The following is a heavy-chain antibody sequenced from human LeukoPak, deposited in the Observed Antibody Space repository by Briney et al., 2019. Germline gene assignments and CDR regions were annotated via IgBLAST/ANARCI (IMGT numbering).Heavy chain of an antibody. Sequence: GGSLRLSCAASGFTFSSYEMNWVRQAPGKGLVWVSRISSDGSRITYVDSVKGRFTISRDNAKKTLDLQMNSLRVEDTAVYFCARDNGRNGFDIWGQGTMVTVSS. CDR3: ARDNGRNGFDI. V-gene: IGHV3-74*01. CDR2: ISSDGSRI. J-gene: IGHJ3*02. CDR1: GFTFSSYE.